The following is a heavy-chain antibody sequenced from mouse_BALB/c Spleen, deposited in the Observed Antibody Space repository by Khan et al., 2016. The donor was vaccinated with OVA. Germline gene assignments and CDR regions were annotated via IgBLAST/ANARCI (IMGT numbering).Heavy chain of an antibody. D-gene: IGHD1-2*01. J-gene: IGHJ3*01. Sequence: EMELVESGGGLVQPGGSRKLSCAASGFTFSDYGMAWVRQAPGKGPEWVAFISDLAYTFYYADTVTGRSTLPRETAKNTLYLEMSSLSSGDTAMYYCARGGGTAAFAYWGQGTLVTVSA. CDR2: ISDLAYTF. V-gene: IGHV5-15*02. CDR1: GFTFSDYG. CDR3: ARGGGTAAFAY.